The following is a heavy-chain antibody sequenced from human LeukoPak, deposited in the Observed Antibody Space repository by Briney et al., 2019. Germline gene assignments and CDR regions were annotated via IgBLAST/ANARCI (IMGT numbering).Heavy chain of an antibody. J-gene: IGHJ4*02. D-gene: IGHD3-16*01. Sequence: GGSLRLSCAASGFTFDDYGMSWVRQAPGKGLDGVSGINWSGGSTGYADSVKGRFTITRDNAKNSLYLQMNSLRAEDTALYYCARTYSGYVLGTFDYWGQGTLVTVSS. CDR3: ARTYSGYVLGTFDY. V-gene: IGHV3-20*04. CDR1: GFTFDDYG. CDR2: INWSGGST.